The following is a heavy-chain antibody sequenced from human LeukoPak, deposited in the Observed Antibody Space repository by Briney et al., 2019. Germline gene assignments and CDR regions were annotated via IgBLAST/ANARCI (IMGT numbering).Heavy chain of an antibody. V-gene: IGHV4-34*01. CDR2: INHSGRT. Sequence: PSETLSLTCAVYGGSFSGYYWSWIRQPPGKGLEWIGEINHSGRTNYNPSLKSRVTISLDTSKNQFSLKLSSVTAADTAVYYCARGGIAVAGTHFSFDYWGQGTLVTVSS. D-gene: IGHD6-19*01. J-gene: IGHJ4*02. CDR1: GGSFSGYY. CDR3: ARGGIAVAGTHFSFDY.